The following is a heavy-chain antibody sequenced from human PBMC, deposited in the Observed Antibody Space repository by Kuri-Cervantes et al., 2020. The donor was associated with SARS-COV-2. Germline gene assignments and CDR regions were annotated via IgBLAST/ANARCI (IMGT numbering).Heavy chain of an antibody. J-gene: IGHJ6*02. CDR2: INPSGGST. CDR3: ARDRSWYEQDYYYYGMDV. CDR1: GYTFTSYY. D-gene: IGHD6-13*01. V-gene: IGHV1-46*01. Sequence: ASVMVSCKASGYTFTSYYMHWVRQAPGQGLEWMGIINPSGGSTSYAQKFQGRVTITADESTSTAYMELSSLRSEDTAVYYCARDRSWYEQDYYYYGMDVLGQGTTVTVSS.